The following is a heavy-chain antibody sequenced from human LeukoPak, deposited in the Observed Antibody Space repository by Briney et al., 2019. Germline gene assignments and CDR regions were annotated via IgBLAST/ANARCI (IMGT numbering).Heavy chain of an antibody. J-gene: IGHJ4*02. CDR3: AKEDSSGYTGRYYFES. CDR1: GFTFSSYA. D-gene: IGHD3-22*01. V-gene: IGHV3-23*01. Sequence: GGSLRLSCAASGFTFSSYAMSWVRQSPGKGVEWVSVISGSGSSTNHADSVKGRFAISRDNSKKGVYLQMNSLRAEDTAVYYCAKEDSSGYTGRYYFESWGQGTLVTVSS. CDR2: ISGSGSST.